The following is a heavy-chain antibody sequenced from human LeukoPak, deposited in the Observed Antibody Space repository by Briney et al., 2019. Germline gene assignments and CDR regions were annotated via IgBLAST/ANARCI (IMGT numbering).Heavy chain of an antibody. Sequence: SETLSLTCTVSGGSIRSSSYYWGWIRQPPGKGLEWIGYIYYSGSTNYNPSLKSRVTISVDTSKNQFSLKLRSVTAADTAVYYCARVYYSRSYDYWYFDLWGRGTLVTVSS. V-gene: IGHV4-61*05. CDR1: GGSIRSSSYY. J-gene: IGHJ2*01. CDR2: IYYSGST. D-gene: IGHD6-13*01. CDR3: ARVYYSRSYDYWYFDL.